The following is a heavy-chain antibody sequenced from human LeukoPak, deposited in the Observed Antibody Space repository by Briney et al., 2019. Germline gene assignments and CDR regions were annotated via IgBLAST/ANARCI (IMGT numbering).Heavy chain of an antibody. CDR1: GYSFTKYW. D-gene: IGHD6-19*01. V-gene: IGHV5-51*03. Sequence: PGESLKISCKGSGYSFTKYWIGWVRQRPGQGLEWMAIIYPGDSDARYSPSLQGQVTISADKSISTAYLQWSSLKASDTAMYYCARRSSAVAGTNWFDPWGQGTLVTVSS. J-gene: IGHJ5*02. CDR2: IYPGDSDA. CDR3: ARRSSAVAGTNWFDP.